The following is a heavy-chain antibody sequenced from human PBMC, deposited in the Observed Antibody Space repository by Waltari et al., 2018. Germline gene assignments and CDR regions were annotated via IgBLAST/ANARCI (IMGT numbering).Heavy chain of an antibody. CDR3: ASLAYCSGGSCYSDYYYYYMDV. V-gene: IGHV1-69*02. D-gene: IGHD2-15*01. CDR1: GGTFSSYT. J-gene: IGHJ6*03. Sequence: QVQLVQSGAEVKKPGSSVKVSCKASGGTFSSYTLSWVRQAPGQGLEWMGRIIPILGIANYAQKFQGRVTITADKSTSTAYMELSSLRSEDTAVYYCASLAYCSGGSCYSDYYYYYMDVWGKGTTVTVSS. CDR2: IIPILGIA.